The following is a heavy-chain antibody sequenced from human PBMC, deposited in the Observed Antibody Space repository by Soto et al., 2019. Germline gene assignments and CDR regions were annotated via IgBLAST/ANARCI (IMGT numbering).Heavy chain of an antibody. J-gene: IGHJ2*01. Sequence: QVQLVQSGAEVRKPGASVKVSCKASGYTFTSYGITWVRQAPGQGLEWMGWISAYSGNTQSAQKFQGRVTMTTDTSTSTAYMELRRLSSDDMAVYYCARRTRGSGWYFDLWGRGTLVTVSS. CDR3: ARRTRGSGWYFDL. CDR2: ISAYSGNT. V-gene: IGHV1-18*03. D-gene: IGHD3-10*01. CDR1: GYTFTSYG.